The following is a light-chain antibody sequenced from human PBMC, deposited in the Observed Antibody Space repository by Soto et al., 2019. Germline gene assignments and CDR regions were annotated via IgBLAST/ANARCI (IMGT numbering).Light chain of an antibody. J-gene: IGKJ5*01. Sequence: DIQMTQSPSSLSASVGDRVTITCRASQDISNSLNWYQQKPGKPPKVLIYGASTLQGGVPSRFGGGGSGTEFTLTISSLQPEDFATYYCQQSYNIPPITFGQGTRLEIK. CDR3: QQSYNIPPIT. CDR1: QDISNS. V-gene: IGKV1-39*01. CDR2: GAS.